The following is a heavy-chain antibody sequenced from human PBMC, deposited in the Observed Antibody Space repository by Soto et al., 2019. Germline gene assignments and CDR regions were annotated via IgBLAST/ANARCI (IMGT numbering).Heavy chain of an antibody. D-gene: IGHD3-16*02. CDR3: ARRPNDYIWGSYRAEDDAFDI. Sequence: PSETLSLTCTVSGGSISSYYWSWIRQPPGKGLEWIGYIYYSGSTNYNPSLKSRVTISVDTSKNQFSLKLSSVTAADTAVYYCARRPNDYIWGSYRAEDDAFDIWGQGTMVTVS. CDR1: GGSISSYY. CDR2: IYYSGST. V-gene: IGHV4-59*08. J-gene: IGHJ3*02.